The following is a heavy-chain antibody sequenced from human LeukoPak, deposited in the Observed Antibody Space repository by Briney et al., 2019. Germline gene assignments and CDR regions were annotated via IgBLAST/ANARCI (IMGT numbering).Heavy chain of an antibody. CDR1: GYTFTYYY. V-gene: IGHV1-2*02. CDR2: IDPNSGGT. Sequence: ASVKVSCKAFGYTFTYYYIHWVRQAPGQGLEWMGWIDPNSGGTNSPQKFQDRVTMTRDTSISTAYMELSRLRSDDTAVYYCARSFRGYSYGFEVDFDYWGQGTLVTVSS. J-gene: IGHJ4*02. D-gene: IGHD5-18*01. CDR3: ARSFRGYSYGFEVDFDY.